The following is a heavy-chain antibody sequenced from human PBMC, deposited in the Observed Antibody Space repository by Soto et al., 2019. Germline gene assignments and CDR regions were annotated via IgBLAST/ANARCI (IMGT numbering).Heavy chain of an antibody. D-gene: IGHD2-2*01. CDR2: INPSGGNT. CDR1: GYTFTTYF. Sequence: GASVKVSCKASGYTFTTYFMHWVRQAPGRGLEWMGAINPSGGNTNYAQKFQGRVTMTRDTSTSTVYMELSSLRSEDTAVYYCASRYCASTNCFIGKGIDYYYVMDVWGQGTTVTVSS. V-gene: IGHV1-46*01. J-gene: IGHJ6*02. CDR3: ASRYCASTNCFIGKGIDYYYVMDV.